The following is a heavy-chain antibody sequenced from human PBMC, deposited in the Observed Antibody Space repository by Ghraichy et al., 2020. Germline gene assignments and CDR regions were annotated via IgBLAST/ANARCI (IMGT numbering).Heavy chain of an antibody. Sequence: GSLRLSCAASGFTFSSYWMHWVRQAPGERLVWVSRINSDGSSTTYVDSVKGRFTISRDNAKNTLYLQMNSLRDEDTAMYYCASNVAVAGIDYWGQGTPVTVSS. D-gene: IGHD6-19*01. CDR3: ASNVAVAGIDY. V-gene: IGHV3-74*03. J-gene: IGHJ4*02. CDR2: INSDGSST. CDR1: GFTFSSYW.